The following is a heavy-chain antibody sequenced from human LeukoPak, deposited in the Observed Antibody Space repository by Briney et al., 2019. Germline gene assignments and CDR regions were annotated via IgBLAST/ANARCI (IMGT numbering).Heavy chain of an antibody. D-gene: IGHD3-10*01. CDR1: GFAFSDSW. Sequence: GGSLRLSCAAPGFAFSDSWMTWIRQAPGMGLEWVSVVSTNGDVTFYADSVKGRFTISRDNSKNTLFLQMNSLRAEDTAVYYCAKLSLSGRSQSADYWGQGTLVTVSS. CDR2: VSTNGDVT. CDR3: AKLSLSGRSQSADY. J-gene: IGHJ4*02. V-gene: IGHV3-23*01.